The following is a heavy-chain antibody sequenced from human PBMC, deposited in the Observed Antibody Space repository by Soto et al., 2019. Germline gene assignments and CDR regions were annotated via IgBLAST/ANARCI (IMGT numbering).Heavy chain of an antibody. J-gene: IGHJ5*02. CDR1: GGSFSGYY. V-gene: IGHV4-34*01. D-gene: IGHD5-12*01. CDR3: ASAHGRGMATMFVYWFDP. Sequence: QVQLQQWGAGLLKPSETLSLTCAVYGGSFSGYYWSWIRQPPGKGLEWIGEINHSGSTNYNPSLKSRVTISVDTSKNQFSLKLSSVTAADTAVYYCASAHGRGMATMFVYWFDPWGQGTLVTVSS. CDR2: INHSGST.